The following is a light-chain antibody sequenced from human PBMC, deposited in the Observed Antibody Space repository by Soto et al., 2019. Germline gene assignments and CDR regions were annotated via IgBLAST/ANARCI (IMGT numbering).Light chain of an antibody. J-gene: IGKJ2*01. CDR3: QQDYNRPYT. CDR2: AAS. Sequence: AIQMTQSPSSLSASVGERVTITCRASQDIRNDLGWYQQRPGKPPKVLIYAASNLQSGVPPRFSGSGSGTDFALTITSLQHEDFATYYCQQDYNRPYTFGQGTKLEF. CDR1: QDIRND. V-gene: IGKV1-6*01.